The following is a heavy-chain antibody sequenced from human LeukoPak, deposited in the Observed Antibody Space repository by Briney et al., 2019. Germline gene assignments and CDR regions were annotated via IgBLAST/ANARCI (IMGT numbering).Heavy chain of an antibody. CDR2: IIPIFGTA. J-gene: IGHJ4*02. CDR1: GGTFSSYA. D-gene: IGHD3-16*01. V-gene: IGHV1-69*05. CDR3: ARWKETDIGGFDY. Sequence: ASVKVSCKASGGTFSSYAISWVRQAPGQGLEWMGGIIPIFGTADYAQKFQGRVTITTDESTSTAYMELSSLRSEGTAVYYCARWKETDIGGFDYWGQGTLVTVSS.